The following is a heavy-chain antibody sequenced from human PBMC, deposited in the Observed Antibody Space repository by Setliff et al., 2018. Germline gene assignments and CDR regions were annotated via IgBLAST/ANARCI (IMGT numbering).Heavy chain of an antibody. D-gene: IGHD4-17*01. Sequence: SETLSLTCAVYGGSFSGYYWSWLRQPPGKGLEWIGEINHSGSTNYNPSLKSRVTISVDTSKNQFSLKLSSVTAADTAVYYCARDPLTTNRRRAFDIWGQGTMVTVSS. CDR2: INHSGST. CDR1: GGSFSGYY. V-gene: IGHV4-34*01. J-gene: IGHJ3*02. CDR3: ARDPLTTNRRRAFDI.